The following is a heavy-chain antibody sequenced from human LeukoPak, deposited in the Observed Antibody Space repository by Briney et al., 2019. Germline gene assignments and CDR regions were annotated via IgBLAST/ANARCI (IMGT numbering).Heavy chain of an antibody. V-gene: IGHV3-21*01. D-gene: IGHD3-10*01. CDR2: ISSSSSYI. CDR3: ARWVGPPGSYPDY. J-gene: IGHJ4*02. Sequence: GGSLRLSCAASGLTFSNYAMTWVRQAPGKGLEWVSSISSSSSYIYYADSVKGRFTISRDNAKNSLYLQMNSLRAEDTAVYYCARWVGPPGSYPDYWGQGTLVTVSS. CDR1: GLTFSNYA.